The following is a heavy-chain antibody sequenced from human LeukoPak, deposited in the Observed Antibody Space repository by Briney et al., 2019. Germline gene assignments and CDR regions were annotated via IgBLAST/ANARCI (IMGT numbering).Heavy chain of an antibody. CDR3: ATSLSGWGSYHYMDV. Sequence: PGGSLRLSCAASGFTVSSYEMNWARQAPGKGLEWVSFIASDSTIYYADSVKGRFTLSRDNAKNSLYLLMNSLRAEDTAVYYCATSLSGWGSYHYMDVWGKGTTVTISS. D-gene: IGHD6-19*01. V-gene: IGHV3-48*03. J-gene: IGHJ6*03. CDR2: IASDSTI. CDR1: GFTVSSYE.